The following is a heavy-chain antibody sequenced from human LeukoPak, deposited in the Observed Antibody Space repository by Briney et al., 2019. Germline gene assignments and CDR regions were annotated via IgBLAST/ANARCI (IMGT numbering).Heavy chain of an antibody. D-gene: IGHD6-13*01. CDR3: ARDPEQQLAYFDY. Sequence: ASVKVSCKASGYTFTGYYMHWVRQAPGQGLEWMGWINPNSGGTNYAQKFQGRVTMTRDTSISTAYMELSKLRSDDTAVYYCARDPEQQLAYFDYWGQGTLVTVSS. V-gene: IGHV1-2*02. CDR2: INPNSGGT. CDR1: GYTFTGYY. J-gene: IGHJ4*02.